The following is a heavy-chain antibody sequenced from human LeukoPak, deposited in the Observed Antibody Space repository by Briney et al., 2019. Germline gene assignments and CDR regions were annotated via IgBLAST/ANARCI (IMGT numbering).Heavy chain of an antibody. D-gene: IGHD1-26*01. CDR2: ISYDGSNK. J-gene: IGHJ4*02. V-gene: IGHV3-30*18. CDR1: GFTFSSYG. CDR3: AKLGGSYQVKGY. Sequence: GGSLRLSCAASGFTFSSYGMHWVRQAPGKGLEWVAVISYDGSNKYYADSVKGRFTTSRDNSKNTLYLQMNSLRAEDTAVYYCAKLGGSYQVKGYWGQGTLVTVSS.